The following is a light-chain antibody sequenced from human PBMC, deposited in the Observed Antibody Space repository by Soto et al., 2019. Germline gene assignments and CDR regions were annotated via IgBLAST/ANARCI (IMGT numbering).Light chain of an antibody. CDR3: QQSNKCPLT. CDR1: QSVGNY. J-gene: IGKJ2*01. V-gene: IGKV3-15*01. CDR2: GTS. Sequence: EIVMTQSPATLSVSPGERATLSCRASQSVGNYLAWYQQKPGQAPRLLMYGTSTRATGIPARFSGSGSGTEFTLTISSLQSEDFAVYYCQQSNKCPLTFGQGTRLEIK.